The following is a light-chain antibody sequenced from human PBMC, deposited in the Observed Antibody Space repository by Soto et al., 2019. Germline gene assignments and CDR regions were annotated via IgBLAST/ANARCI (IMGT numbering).Light chain of an antibody. V-gene: IGKV3-20*01. CDR3: QQYGSSQYT. CDR2: GAS. J-gene: IGKJ2*01. Sequence: EIMLTQSPGTLSLYPGERATLSCRASQSVNNNYLAWYQQKPGQAPRLLIYGASSRATGIPDRFSGSGSGTDFTLTISRLEPEDFAVYYCQQYGSSQYTFGQGTKLEIK. CDR1: QSVNNNY.